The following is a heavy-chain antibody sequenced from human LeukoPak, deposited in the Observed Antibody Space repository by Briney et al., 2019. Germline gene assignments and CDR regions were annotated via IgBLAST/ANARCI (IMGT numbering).Heavy chain of an antibody. CDR1: GGTFSSYA. J-gene: IGHJ3*02. CDR2: IIPIFGTA. CDR3: ALTRSSSLYDAFDI. D-gene: IGHD6-13*01. V-gene: IGHV1-69*05. Sequence: SVKVSCKASGGTFSSYAISWVRQAPGQGLEWMGGIIPIFGTANYAQKFQGRVTITTDESTSTAYMELSSLRSEDTAVYYCALTRSSSLYDAFDIWGQGTMVTVSS.